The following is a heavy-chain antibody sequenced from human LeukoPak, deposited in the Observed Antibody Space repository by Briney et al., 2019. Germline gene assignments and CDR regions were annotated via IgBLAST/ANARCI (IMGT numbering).Heavy chain of an antibody. CDR1: GYTFTSYG. J-gene: IGHJ6*02. V-gene: IGHV1-18*01. CDR3: ARDDGRITIFGVVINPMTPDYYYYGMDV. D-gene: IGHD3-3*01. Sequence: GASVKVSCKASGYTFTSYGISWVRQAPGQGLEWMGWISAYNGNTNYAQELQGRVTMTTDTSTSTAYMELRSLRSDDTAVYYCARDDGRITIFGVVINPMTPDYYYYGMDVWGQGTTVTVSS. CDR2: ISAYNGNT.